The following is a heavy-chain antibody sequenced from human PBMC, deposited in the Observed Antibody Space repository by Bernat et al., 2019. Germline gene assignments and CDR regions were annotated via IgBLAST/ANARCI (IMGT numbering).Heavy chain of an antibody. D-gene: IGHD2-15*01. Sequence: QLQLQESGPGLVKPSETLSFTCTVSGDSISSGSYYWGWIRQPPGKGLEWIGSIYYSGKTYYNPSLKSRVTISIDTSKNQFSLKLSSVTAADTALYYCARPLGGCGGSCYSVWGKGTTVTVSS. J-gene: IGHJ6*04. CDR2: IYYSGKT. CDR1: GDSISSGSYY. CDR3: ARPLGGCGGSCYSV. V-gene: IGHV4-39*01.